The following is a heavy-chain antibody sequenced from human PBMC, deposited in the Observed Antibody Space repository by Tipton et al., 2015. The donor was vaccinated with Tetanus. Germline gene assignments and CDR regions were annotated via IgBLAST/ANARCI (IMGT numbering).Heavy chain of an antibody. V-gene: IGHV4-4*07. J-gene: IGHJ3*01. CDR1: GGSISNYY. Sequence: TLSLTCSVSGGSISNYYWNWIRQPAGKGLEWIGRIYVTGATNHSPALQSRVTMSIDRAKNQLYLTLTSVTVADAAMYYCAREDVYYHDGSGFYAFDVWGRGTMVAVSS. D-gene: IGHD3-22*01. CDR2: IYVTGAT. CDR3: AREDVYYHDGSGFYAFDV.